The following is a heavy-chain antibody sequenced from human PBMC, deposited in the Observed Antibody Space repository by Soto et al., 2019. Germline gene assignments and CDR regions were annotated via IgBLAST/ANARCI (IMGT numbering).Heavy chain of an antibody. D-gene: IGHD1-1*01. Sequence: QVQLQESGPGLVTPSGTLSLTCAVSGGSISSNNWWSWVRQPPGKGLEWIGEIYHDGNTHYNPSLKSRLTISVDKSKTHFALILSSLTAADTAVYYCAKLDGGGYWGQGTLVTVSS. CDR2: IYHDGNT. J-gene: IGHJ4*02. CDR1: GGSISSNNW. V-gene: IGHV4-4*02. CDR3: AKLDGGGY.